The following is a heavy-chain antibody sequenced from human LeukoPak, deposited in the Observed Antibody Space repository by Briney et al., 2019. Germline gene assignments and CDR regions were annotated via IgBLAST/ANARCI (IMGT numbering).Heavy chain of an antibody. CDR1: GFTFSDYY. Sequence: GGSLRLSCAASGFTFSDYYMSWIRQAPGKGLERVSYINSSGSTIYYADSVKGRFTISRDNAKNSLYLQMNSLRVEDTAVYYCARDREAYGSGKRLGAGGDYWGQGTLVTVSS. D-gene: IGHD3-10*01. V-gene: IGHV3-11*01. CDR3: ARDREAYGSGKRLGAGGDY. CDR2: INSSGSTI. J-gene: IGHJ4*02.